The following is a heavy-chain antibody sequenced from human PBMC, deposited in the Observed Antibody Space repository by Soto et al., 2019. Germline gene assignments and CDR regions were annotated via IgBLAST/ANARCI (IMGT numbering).Heavy chain of an antibody. CDR1: GGSISSSSYY. J-gene: IGHJ4*02. CDR3: ARQNRRRQGSPMIVVVTTLDY. D-gene: IGHD3-22*01. CDR2: IYYSGST. V-gene: IGHV4-39*01. Sequence: NPSETLSLTCTVSGGSISSSSYYWGWIRQPPGKGLEWIGSIYYSGSTYYNPSLKSRVTISVDTSKNQFSLKLSSVTAADTAVYYCARQNRRRQGSPMIVVVTTLDYWGQGTLVTVSS.